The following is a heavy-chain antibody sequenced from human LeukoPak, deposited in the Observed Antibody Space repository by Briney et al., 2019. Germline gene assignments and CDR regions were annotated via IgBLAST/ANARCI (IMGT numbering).Heavy chain of an antibody. CDR2: LSPSGDIT. J-gene: IGHJ4*02. V-gene: IGHV3-23*01. CDR3: AKDDAWLRFGE. D-gene: IGHD3-10*01. CDR1: GFTFSNHG. Sequence: GGTLRLSCAASGFTFSNHGMNWVRQAPGKGLEGVSGLSPSGDITYYVDSVKGRFTISRDNSKNTVYLEVSSLTAEDTAVYYCAKDDAWLRFGEWSQGTLVTVSS.